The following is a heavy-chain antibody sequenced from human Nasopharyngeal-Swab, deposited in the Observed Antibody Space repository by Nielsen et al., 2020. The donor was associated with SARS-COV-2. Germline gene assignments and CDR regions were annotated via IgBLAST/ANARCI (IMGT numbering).Heavy chain of an antibody. Sequence: AETLSLTCAVSGGTFSDNYWGWIRQPPGKGLEWIGEINNRGSTNYNPSLKRRVTISVDTSKSQFSLKLTSVTAADTSVYYCARGLSVVVPAPILGLGPYYYFYYMDVWGKGTTVTVSS. D-gene: IGHD2-2*01. J-gene: IGHJ6*03. CDR1: GGTFSDNY. V-gene: IGHV4-34*01. CDR2: INNRGST. CDR3: ARGLSVVVPAPILGLGPYYYFYYMDV.